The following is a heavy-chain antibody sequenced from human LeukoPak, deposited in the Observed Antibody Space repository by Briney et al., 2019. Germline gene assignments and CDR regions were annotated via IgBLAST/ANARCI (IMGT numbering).Heavy chain of an antibody. Sequence: ASVKLSCKASGYTFTDYYMNWVRQAPGQGLEWMGWIHPNSGGIKYAQKFQGRVTMTRDTSISTAYLQLSGLTSDDTAVYYCGRKSANRMPSEFDYWGQGTLVTVSS. J-gene: IGHJ4*02. CDR1: GYTFTDYY. D-gene: IGHD2-2*01. CDR3: GRKSANRMPSEFDY. CDR2: IHPNSGGI. V-gene: IGHV1-2*02.